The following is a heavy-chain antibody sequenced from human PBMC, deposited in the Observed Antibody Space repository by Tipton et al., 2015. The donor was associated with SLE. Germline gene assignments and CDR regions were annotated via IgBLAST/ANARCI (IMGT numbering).Heavy chain of an antibody. D-gene: IGHD6-19*01. J-gene: IGHJ5*02. CDR2: ISPSSSYI. CDR3: ARNLGTVADWFDP. CDR1: GFTFSSYS. Sequence: SLRLSCEASGFTFSSYSMNWVRQAPGKGLEWVSSISPSSSYIYYAESLKGRFIISRDNAKNSLFLQVNSLRADDTAVYYCARNLGTVADWFDPWGQGTLVTVSS. V-gene: IGHV3-21*06.